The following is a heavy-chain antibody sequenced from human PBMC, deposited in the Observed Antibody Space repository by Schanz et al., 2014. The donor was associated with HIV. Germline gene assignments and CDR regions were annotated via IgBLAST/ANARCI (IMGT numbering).Heavy chain of an antibody. Sequence: EVQLLESGGGLVQPGGSLRLSCAASGLTFSNYAMSWVRQAPGKGLEWVSRISSDGSSTSYADSVKGRFSISRDNSKNTLYLQMNSLRAEDTAVYYCARGDGGYWYYFDYWGQGTLVTVSS. J-gene: IGHJ4*02. D-gene: IGHD5-12*01. CDR2: ISSDGSST. CDR1: GLTFSNYA. V-gene: IGHV3-23*01. CDR3: ARGDGGYWYYFDY.